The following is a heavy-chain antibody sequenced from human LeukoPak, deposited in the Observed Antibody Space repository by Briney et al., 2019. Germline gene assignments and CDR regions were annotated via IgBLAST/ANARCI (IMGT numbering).Heavy chain of an antibody. D-gene: IGHD6-19*01. CDR2: IYHTGSS. CDR3: ARGGTTVAGTFWFDP. V-gene: IGHV4-4*02. J-gene: IGHJ5*02. Sequence: SETLSLTCAVSGGSISSSNWWSWVRPPPGKGLEWIGEIYHTGSSNYNPSLKSRVTISVDKSKNQFSLKLSSVTAADTAVYYCARGGTTVAGTFWFDPWGQGTLVTVSS. CDR1: GGSISSSNW.